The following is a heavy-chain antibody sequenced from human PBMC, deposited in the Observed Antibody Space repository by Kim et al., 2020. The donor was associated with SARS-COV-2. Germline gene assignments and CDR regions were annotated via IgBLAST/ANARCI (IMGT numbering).Heavy chain of an antibody. CDR1: GGSISSSSYY. Sequence: SETLSLTCTVSGGSISSSSYYWGWIRQPPGKGLEGFVSIYDSGSTYSNPSLKSRVTISVDTAKKQFSLKLSSVTAADTAVYYGARHLTARVLRCLEWLLYLDYWGQGTLVTVSS. V-gene: IGHV4-39*01. CDR3: ARHLTARVLRCLEWLLYLDY. J-gene: IGHJ4*02. D-gene: IGHD3-3*01. CDR2: IYDSGST.